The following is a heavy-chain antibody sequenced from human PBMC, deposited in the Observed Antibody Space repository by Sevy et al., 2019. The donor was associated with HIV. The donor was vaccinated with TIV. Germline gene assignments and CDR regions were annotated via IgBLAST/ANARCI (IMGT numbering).Heavy chain of an antibody. D-gene: IGHD5-12*01. Sequence: GGSLRLSCAASGFTFSSYAMSWVRQAPGKGLEWVSAISGSGISTYYADSVKGRFTISRDNSKNTLYLQMNNLRAEDPAVFYWAKGIGYSGYDTDYWGQGTLVTVSS. V-gene: IGHV3-23*01. J-gene: IGHJ4*02. CDR1: GFTFSSYA. CDR2: ISGSGIST. CDR3: AKGIGYSGYDTDY.